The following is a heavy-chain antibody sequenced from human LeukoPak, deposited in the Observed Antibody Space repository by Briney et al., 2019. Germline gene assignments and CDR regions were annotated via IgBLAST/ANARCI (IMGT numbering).Heavy chain of an antibody. J-gene: IGHJ4*02. Sequence: GASVKVSCKASGGTFSSYAISWVRQAPGQGLEWMGGIIPIFGTANYAQKFQGRVTITADESTSTAYMGLSSLRSEDTAVYYCARGLAVALFDYWGQGTLVTVSS. D-gene: IGHD6-19*01. V-gene: IGHV1-69*13. CDR2: IIPIFGTA. CDR3: ARGLAVALFDY. CDR1: GGTFSSYA.